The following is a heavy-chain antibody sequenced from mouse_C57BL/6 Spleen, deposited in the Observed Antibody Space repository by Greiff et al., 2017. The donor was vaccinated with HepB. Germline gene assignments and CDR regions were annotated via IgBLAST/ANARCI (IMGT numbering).Heavy chain of an antibody. Sequence: EVQLQQSGPELVKPGASVKISCKASGYTFTDYYMNWVKQSHGKSLEWIGDINPNNGGTSYNQKFKGKATLTVDKSSSTAYMELRSLTSEDSAVYYCARTFTTVVARDWYFDVWGTGTTVTVSS. CDR1: GYTFTDYY. D-gene: IGHD1-1*01. V-gene: IGHV1-26*01. J-gene: IGHJ1*03. CDR3: ARTFTTVVARDWYFDV. CDR2: INPNNGGT.